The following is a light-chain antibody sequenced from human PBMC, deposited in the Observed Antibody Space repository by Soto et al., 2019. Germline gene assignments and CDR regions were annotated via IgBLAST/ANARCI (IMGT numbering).Light chain of an antibody. Sequence: IVLTQSPGTLSLSPGERATLSCRASQTVRERYLAWYQQRPGQAPRLLLYGASNRVTGIPDRFSGSGSGTDFTLTINRLEPEDFAVYYCQQYGVSPGTFGQGTKVEIK. V-gene: IGKV3-20*01. J-gene: IGKJ1*01. CDR2: GAS. CDR3: QQYGVSPGT. CDR1: QTVRERY.